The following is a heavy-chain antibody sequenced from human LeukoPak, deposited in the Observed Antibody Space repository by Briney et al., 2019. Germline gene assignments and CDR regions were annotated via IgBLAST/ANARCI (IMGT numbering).Heavy chain of an antibody. J-gene: IGHJ5*02. CDR2: IWYDGSNK. CDR3: ATEGSSTWFDH. V-gene: IGHV3-33*01. CDR1: GFTFSSYG. D-gene: IGHD6-13*01. Sequence: TGGSLRLSCAASGFTFSSYGMHWVRQAPGKGLEWVAVIWYDGSNKYYADSVKGRFTISRDNSKNTLYLQMNSLRAEDTAVYYCATEGSSTWFDHWGQGTLVTVSS.